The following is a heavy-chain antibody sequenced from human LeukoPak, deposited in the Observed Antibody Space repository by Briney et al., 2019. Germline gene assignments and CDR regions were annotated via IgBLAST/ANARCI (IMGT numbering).Heavy chain of an antibody. J-gene: IGHJ4*02. CDR1: GFTFSSKA. CDR3: AKVAAVVIIRLDY. V-gene: IGHV3-23*01. Sequence: PGGPLRLSCAASGFTFSSKAMSWVRQAPGKGLKWVSAISGSGGSTYYADSVKGRFTISRDNSKNTLYLQMNSLRAEDTAVYYCAKVAAVVIIRLDYWGQGTLVTVSS. D-gene: IGHD3-3*01. CDR2: ISGSGGST.